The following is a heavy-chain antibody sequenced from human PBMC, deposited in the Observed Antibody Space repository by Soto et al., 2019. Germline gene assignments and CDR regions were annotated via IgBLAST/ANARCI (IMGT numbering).Heavy chain of an antibody. CDR2: ISGSGGST. CDR1: GFTFSSYA. CDR3: SRDGGCRDGYTVGCNWFDP. V-gene: IGHV3-23*01. D-gene: IGHD5-12*01. J-gene: IGHJ5*02. Sequence: PGGSLRLSCAASGFTFSSYAMSWVRQAPGKGLEWVSAISGSGGSTYYAESVKGRFTISRDNSKNTLYLQMNSLRAEDTAVYYCSRDGGCRDGYTVGCNWFDPWGQGTLVTVSS.